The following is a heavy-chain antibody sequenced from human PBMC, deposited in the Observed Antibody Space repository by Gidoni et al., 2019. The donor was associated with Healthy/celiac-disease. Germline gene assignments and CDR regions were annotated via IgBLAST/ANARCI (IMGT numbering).Heavy chain of an antibody. D-gene: IGHD3-16*01. CDR2: IYYSGRT. J-gene: IGHJ4*02. V-gene: IGHV4-39*01. CDR3: ARQGAYDY. CDR1: GGPISSSRYY. Sequence: HLQLQESAPGLVKPSETLSPTCTISGGPISSSRYYWGWTRQPPGKRLEWIGSIYYSGRTYYNPSLKSRVTISVDTSKTQFSLKLSSVTAADTAVYYCARQGAYDYWGQGTLVTVSS.